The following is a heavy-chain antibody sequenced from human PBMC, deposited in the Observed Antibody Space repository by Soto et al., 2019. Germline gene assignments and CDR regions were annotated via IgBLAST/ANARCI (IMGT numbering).Heavy chain of an antibody. D-gene: IGHD3-10*01. CDR3: AGGPLRFGELNWFDP. CDR2: IYYSGST. J-gene: IGHJ5*02. V-gene: IGHV4-39*07. CDR1: GGSISSSSYY. Sequence: PSETLSLTCTVSGGSISSSSYYWGWIRQPPGKGLEWIGSIYYSGSTYYNPSLKSRVTISVDTSKNQFSLKLSSVTAADTAVYYCAGGPLRFGELNWFDPWGQGTLVTVSS.